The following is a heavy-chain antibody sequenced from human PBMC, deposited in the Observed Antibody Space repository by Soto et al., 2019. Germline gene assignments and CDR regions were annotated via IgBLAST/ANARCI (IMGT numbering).Heavy chain of an antibody. J-gene: IGHJ4*02. V-gene: IGHV1-2*04. Sequence: ASVKVSCKASGYTFTGYYMHWVRQAPGQGLEWMGWINPNSGGTNYAQKFQGWVTMTRDTSISTAYMELSRLRSDDTAVYYCARGDTRNSSQHLLDYWGQGTLVTVSS. CDR3: ARGDTRNSSQHLLDY. CDR2: INPNSGGT. D-gene: IGHD3-22*01. CDR1: GYTFTGYY.